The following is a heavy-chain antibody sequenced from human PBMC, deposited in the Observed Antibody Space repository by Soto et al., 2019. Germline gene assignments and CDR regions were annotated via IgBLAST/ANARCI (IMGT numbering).Heavy chain of an antibody. J-gene: IGHJ4*02. CDR1: GGAISSHY. D-gene: IGHD3-3*01. CDR3: ARMLTLFGQDPSYFDY. Sequence: QVQLQESGPGLVKPSETLSLTCTVSGGAISSHYWSWIRQPPGKGLENIGYIYYSGSTNYNPSLKSRVTISVDTSKDQFSLKLSSVTAADTAVYYWARMLTLFGQDPSYFDYWGQGTLVTVSS. CDR2: IYYSGST. V-gene: IGHV4-59*08.